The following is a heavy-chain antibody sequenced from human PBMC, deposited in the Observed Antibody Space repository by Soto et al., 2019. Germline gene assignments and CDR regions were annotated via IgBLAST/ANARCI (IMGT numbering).Heavy chain of an antibody. CDR1: GFTFSSYG. CDR2: IWYDGSNK. J-gene: IGHJ4*02. V-gene: IGHV3-33*01. D-gene: IGHD3-10*01. CDR3: ARDSYYGSGSPSPYFDY. Sequence: QVQLVESEGGVVQPERSLRLSCAASGFTFSSYGMHWVRQAPGKGLEWVAAIWYDGSNKYYADSVKGRFTISRDNSKNPLYLQMNSLRAEDTAVYYCARDSYYGSGSPSPYFDYWGQGTLVTVSS.